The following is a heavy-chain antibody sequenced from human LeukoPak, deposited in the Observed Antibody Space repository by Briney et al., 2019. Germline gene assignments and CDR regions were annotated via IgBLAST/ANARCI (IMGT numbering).Heavy chain of an antibody. J-gene: IGHJ4*02. CDR2: IYYSGYT. CDR3: ARGPQSSGWYRVDY. D-gene: IGHD6-19*01. Sequence: SATLSLTCTVSGGSISSSSHYWGWIRQPPGKGLEWIGSIYYSGYTYYNPSLKSRVTMSVDTSKNQFSLKLSSVTAADTAVYYCARGPQSSGWYRVDYWGQGTLVTVSS. CDR1: GGSISSSSHY. V-gene: IGHV4-39*07.